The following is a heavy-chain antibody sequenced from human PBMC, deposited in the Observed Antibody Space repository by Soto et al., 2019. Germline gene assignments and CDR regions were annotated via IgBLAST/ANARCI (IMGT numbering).Heavy chain of an antibody. D-gene: IGHD5-12*01. CDR3: ARPLYSGYDGPFYFDY. CDR2: IYPGDSDT. V-gene: IGHV5-51*01. CDR1: GYSFTSYC. J-gene: IGHJ4*02. Sequence: GESLKISCKGSGYSFTSYCIGWVRQMPGKGLEWMGIIYPGDSDTRYSPSFQGQVTISADKSISTAYLQWSSLKASDTAMYYCARPLYSGYDGPFYFDYWGQGTLVTVSS.